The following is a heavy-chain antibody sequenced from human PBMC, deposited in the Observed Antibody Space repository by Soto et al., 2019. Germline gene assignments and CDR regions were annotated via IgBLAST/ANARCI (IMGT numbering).Heavy chain of an antibody. V-gene: IGHV1-2*02. D-gene: IGHD3-16*01. Sequence: PGESLKISCKASGYRFSTYLMHWMRQAPGQGLEWMGWIDPNSGATTYAQKFQGRVTMTRDTSISTAYMELSRLRSDDTAVYFCAREPRPDSYVSDYWGQGTLVTVSS. CDR1: GYRFSTYL. CDR2: IDPNSGAT. CDR3: AREPRPDSYVSDY. J-gene: IGHJ4*02.